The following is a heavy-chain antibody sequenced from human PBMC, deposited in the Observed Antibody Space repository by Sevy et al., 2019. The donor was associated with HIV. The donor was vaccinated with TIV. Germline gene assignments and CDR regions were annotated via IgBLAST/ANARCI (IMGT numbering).Heavy chain of an antibody. V-gene: IGHV4-61*01. CDR1: AGSVSGGNQY. CDR2: VHNTGDT. CDR3: LFVVTDAEDYFDY. D-gene: IGHD2-21*02. J-gene: IGHJ4*02. Sequence: SETLSLRCTVAAGSVSGGNQYWSWIRQPPGKGLEWIGYVHNTGDTNYSPSLRSRVTISRDTSKNQFSLNLRSVTAADTGVYFCLFVVTDAEDYFDYWGWGTLVTVSS.